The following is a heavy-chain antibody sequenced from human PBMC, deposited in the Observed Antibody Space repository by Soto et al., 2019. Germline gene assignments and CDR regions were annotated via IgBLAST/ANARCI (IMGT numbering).Heavy chain of an antibody. CDR1: GFTFINYA. V-gene: IGHV3-23*01. D-gene: IGHD2-2*01. Sequence: EVQLLESGGGLVQPGGSLRLSCVGSGFTFINYAMNWVRQTPGKGLEWVSTISGGGDKTFDADTVKGRFTISRDNSKNAVNLQMSSLRADDPAVYYCARKVLGSTSRPDWWYFDLWGRGTLVTVSS. CDR2: ISGGGDKT. J-gene: IGHJ2*01. CDR3: ARKVLGSTSRPDWWYFDL.